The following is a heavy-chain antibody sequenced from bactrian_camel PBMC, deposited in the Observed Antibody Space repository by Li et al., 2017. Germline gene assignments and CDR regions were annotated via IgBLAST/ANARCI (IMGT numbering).Heavy chain of an antibody. J-gene: IGHJ4*01. CDR1: GFTFSSIA. CDR2: ITSGGSK. CDR3: AANRWYGLGLERTKYDY. Sequence: VQLVESGGGSVQSGGSLRLSCAASGFTFSSIAVSWVRQAPGKGLEWVSAITSGGSKYYADFVRGRFTISRDNAKNTVYLQMNSLKPEDTTMYYCAANRWYGLGLERTKYDYWGQGTQVTVS. D-gene: IGHD1*01. V-gene: IGHV3S40*01.